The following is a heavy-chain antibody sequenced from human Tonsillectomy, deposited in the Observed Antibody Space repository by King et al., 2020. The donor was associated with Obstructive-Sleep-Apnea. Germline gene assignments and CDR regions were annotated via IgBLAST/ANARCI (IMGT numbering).Heavy chain of an antibody. J-gene: IGHJ5*02. CDR2: IFHSGIT. V-gene: IGHV4-38-2*02. CDR3: ARDSRLDP. Sequence: VPLQESGPGLVKPSETLSLTCTVSGYPVSRGYYWGWIRQPPGKGLEWIGSIFHSGITYYNPSLKSRVTISVDTSKNQFFLNVTSLTAADTAVYYCARDSRLDPWGQGTLVTVSS. CDR1: GYPVSRGYY.